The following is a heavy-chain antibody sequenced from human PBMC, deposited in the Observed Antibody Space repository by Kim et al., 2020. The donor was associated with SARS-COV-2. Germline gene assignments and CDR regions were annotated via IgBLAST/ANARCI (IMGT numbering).Heavy chain of an antibody. D-gene: IGHD3-22*01. CDR1: GGSISSSSYY. CDR3: ARHHAMIVVADNWFDP. CDR2: IYYSGST. J-gene: IGHJ5*02. V-gene: IGHV4-39*01. Sequence: SETLSLTCTVSGGSISSSSYYWGWIRQPPGKGLEWIGSIYYSGSTYYNPSLKSRVTISVDTSKNQFSLKLSSVTAADTAVYYCARHHAMIVVADNWFDPWGQGTLVTVSS.